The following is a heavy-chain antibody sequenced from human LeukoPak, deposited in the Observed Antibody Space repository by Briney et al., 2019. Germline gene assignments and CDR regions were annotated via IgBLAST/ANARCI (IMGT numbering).Heavy chain of an antibody. V-gene: IGHV1-2*02. CDR1: GYTFTGYY. D-gene: IGHD3-9*01. J-gene: IGHJ4*02. CDR3: AIHYDILTHAPPFDY. Sequence: PWASVKVSCKASGYTFTGYYMHWVRQAPGQGLEWMGWINPNSGGTNYAQKFQGRVTMTRDTSISTAYMELSSLRSDDTAVYYCAIHYDILTHAPPFDYWGQGTLVTVSS. CDR2: INPNSGGT.